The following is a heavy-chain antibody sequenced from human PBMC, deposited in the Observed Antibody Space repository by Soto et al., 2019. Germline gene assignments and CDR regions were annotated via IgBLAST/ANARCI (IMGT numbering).Heavy chain of an antibody. CDR3: AGRQYLASFDS. Sequence: SETLSLTCPVSGGSISSSTYYWGWIRQPPGKGLEWIGSIYYSGSTYYNPSLKSRVTISVDTSKNQFSLKLSSVTAADTAVYYCAGRQYLASFDSWSQGTLVTVSS. CDR2: IYYSGST. D-gene: IGHD2-2*01. J-gene: IGHJ4*02. V-gene: IGHV4-39*07. CDR1: GGSISSSTYY.